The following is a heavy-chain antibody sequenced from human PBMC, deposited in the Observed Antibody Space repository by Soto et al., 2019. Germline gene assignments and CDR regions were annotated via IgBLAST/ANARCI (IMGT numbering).Heavy chain of an antibody. V-gene: IGHV4-59*01. Sequence: PSETLSLTCSVSGVSISSFFWSWIRQAPGGGLEWIGYTYHRGSTNYSPSLKSRVAISLDTSENQFSLKANSVTAADTAVYYCARIGGYHGPLDYWGQGTPVTVSS. J-gene: IGHJ4*02. CDR2: TYHRGST. CDR3: ARIGGYHGPLDY. D-gene: IGHD6-25*01. CDR1: GVSISSFF.